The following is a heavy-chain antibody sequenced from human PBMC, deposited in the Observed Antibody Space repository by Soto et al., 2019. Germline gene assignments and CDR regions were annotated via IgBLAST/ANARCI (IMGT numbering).Heavy chain of an antibody. CDR2: ASHSGNT. CDR1: PGPLSGYS. V-gene: IGHV4-34*01. J-gene: IGHJ5*02. CDR3: ARVKRRGTRGVPPKWFDP. D-gene: IGHD1-7*01. Sequence: QLQLQQWGAGLLRPSETLSLTCAVFPGPLSGYSWSWIRQPPGKGLEWIGEASHSGNTDYNPSLKSRVTISVDTSKIQFSLNLSSVTAADTAVYYCARVKRRGTRGVPPKWFDPWGQGTLVTVSS.